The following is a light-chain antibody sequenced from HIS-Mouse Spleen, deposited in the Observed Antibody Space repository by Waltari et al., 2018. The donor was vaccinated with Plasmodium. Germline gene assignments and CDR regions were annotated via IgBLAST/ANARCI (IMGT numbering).Light chain of an antibody. V-gene: IGKV1-39*01. J-gene: IGKJ2*02. CDR2: AAS. Sequence: DIQMTQSPSSLSASVGDRVTITCRASQSISSYLNWYQKKPGKAPKLLIYAASSLQSGFPSRFSGSGSGTDFTLTISSLQPEDFATYYCQQGYSTPRGTFGQGTKLEIK. CDR1: QSISSY. CDR3: QQGYSTPRGT.